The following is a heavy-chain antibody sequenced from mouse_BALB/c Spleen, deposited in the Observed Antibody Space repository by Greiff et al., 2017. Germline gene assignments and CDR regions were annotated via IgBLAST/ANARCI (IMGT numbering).Heavy chain of an antibody. CDR2: INPYNDGT. CDR1: GYTFTSYV. Sequence: VQLQQSGPELVKPGASVKMSCKASGYTFTSYVMHWVKQKPGQGLEWIGYINPYNDGTKYNEKFKGKATLTSDKSSSTAYMELSSLTSEDSAVYYGASPSAYYRYDWFADWGQGTLVTVSA. V-gene: IGHV1-14*01. D-gene: IGHD2-14*01. CDR3: ASPSAYYRYDWFAD. J-gene: IGHJ3*01.